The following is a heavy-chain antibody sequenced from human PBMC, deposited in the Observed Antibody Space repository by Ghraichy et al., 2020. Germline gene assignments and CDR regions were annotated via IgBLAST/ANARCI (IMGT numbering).Heavy chain of an antibody. CDR2: MYYRGST. CDR1: GGSISSSSYY. V-gene: IGHV4-39*01. Sequence: SETLSLTCTVSGGSISSSSYYWGWFRQPPGKGLEWIGSMYYRGSTYYNPSLRSRVTISVDTAKNQLSLRLSSVTAADTAVYYCARMLARGSYWYFDLWGRGTLVTVSS. D-gene: IGHD3-3*02. J-gene: IGHJ2*01. CDR3: ARMLARGSYWYFDL.